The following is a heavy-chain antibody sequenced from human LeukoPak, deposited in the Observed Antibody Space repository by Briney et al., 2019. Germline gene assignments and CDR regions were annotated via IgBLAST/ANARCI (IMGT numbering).Heavy chain of an antibody. V-gene: IGHV4-34*01. CDR2: INHSGST. CDR1: GGSFSGYY. CDR3: ARIPPYCSGGSSPQSRYYYYGTDV. Sequence: PSETLSLTCAVYGGSFSGYYWSWIRQPPGKGLEWIGEINHSGSTNYNPSLKSRVTISVDTSKNQFSLKLSSVTAADTAVYYCARIPPYCSGGSSPQSRYYYYGTDVWGQGTTVTVSS. J-gene: IGHJ6*02. D-gene: IGHD2-15*01.